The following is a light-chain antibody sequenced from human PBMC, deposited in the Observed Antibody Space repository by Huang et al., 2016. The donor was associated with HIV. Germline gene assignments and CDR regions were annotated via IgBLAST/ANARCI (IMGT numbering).Light chain of an antibody. CDR1: QSISRY. CDR3: QQRSNWPRT. Sequence: EIVLTQSPATLSLSPGERATLSCRASQSISRYLAWYEQKPGQAPRLLIYYASNRITGVPARFSGSGSGTDFTLTISSLEPEDFAVYYCQQRSNWPRTFGQGTKVEIK. J-gene: IGKJ1*01. CDR2: YAS. V-gene: IGKV3-11*01.